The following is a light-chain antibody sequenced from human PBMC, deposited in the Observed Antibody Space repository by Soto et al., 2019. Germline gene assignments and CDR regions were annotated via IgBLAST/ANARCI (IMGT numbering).Light chain of an antibody. CDR3: QSYDSSLSGSKV. CDR2: SDD. V-gene: IGLV1-40*01. CDR1: NSNIGRYS. J-gene: IGLJ2*01. Sequence: QSVLTQPPSLSGTPGQRVTISCSGSNSNIGRYSVNWYQHFPGTAPKILIYSDDERPSGVPDRFSGSKSGTSASLAITGLQAEDEADYYCQSYDSSLSGSKVFGGGTQLTVL.